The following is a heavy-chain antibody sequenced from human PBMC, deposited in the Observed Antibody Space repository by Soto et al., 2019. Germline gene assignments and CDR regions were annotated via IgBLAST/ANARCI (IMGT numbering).Heavy chain of an antibody. J-gene: IGHJ6*02. CDR3: ARLRSSGWQYYYYGMDV. D-gene: IGHD6-19*01. Sequence: GESLKISCKGSGYSFTSYWIGWVRQMPGKGLEWMGIIYPGDSDTRYSPSFQGQVTISADKSISTAYLQWSSLKASDTAMNYCARLRSSGWQYYYYGMDVWGQGTTVTVSS. CDR2: IYPGDSDT. CDR1: GYSFTSYW. V-gene: IGHV5-51*01.